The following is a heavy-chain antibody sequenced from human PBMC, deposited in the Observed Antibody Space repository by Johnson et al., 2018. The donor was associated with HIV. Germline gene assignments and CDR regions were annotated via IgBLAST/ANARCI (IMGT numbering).Heavy chain of an antibody. CDR2: IGTAGDT. CDR1: GFIFSSYD. V-gene: IGHV3-13*01. CDR3: VRGGATSYDAFDS. Sequence: VQLVESGGGLVQPGGSLRLSCVASGFIFSSYDMHWVRQATGKGLEWVSGIGTAGDTYYPGSVKGRFTISRENAKNSLYLQMNSLRVGDTAVYYCVRGGATSYDAFDSWGQGTMVTVSS. J-gene: IGHJ3*02. D-gene: IGHD3-16*01.